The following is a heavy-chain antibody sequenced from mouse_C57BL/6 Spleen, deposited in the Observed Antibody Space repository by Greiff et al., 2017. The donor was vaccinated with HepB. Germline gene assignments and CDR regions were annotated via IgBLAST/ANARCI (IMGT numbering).Heavy chain of an antibody. CDR3: ARGANWDDYFDY. Sequence: EVKVEESGPGLVKPSQSLSLTCSVTGYSITSGYYWNWIRQFPGNKLEWMGYISYDGSNNYNPSLKNRISITRDTSKNQFFLKLNSVTTEDTATYDCARGANWDDYFDYWGQGTTLTVSS. CDR1: GYSITSGYY. J-gene: IGHJ2*01. CDR2: ISYDGSN. V-gene: IGHV3-6*01. D-gene: IGHD4-1*01.